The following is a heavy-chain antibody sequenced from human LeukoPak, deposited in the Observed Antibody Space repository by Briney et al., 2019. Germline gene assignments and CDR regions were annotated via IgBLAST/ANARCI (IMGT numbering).Heavy chain of an antibody. CDR3: AKVRVGDYDYVWGSYRSYAFGD. V-gene: IGHV3-23*01. J-gene: IGHJ4*02. D-gene: IGHD3-16*02. Sequence: GGSLRLSCAASGFTFSSYVMSWVRQAPGKGLEWVSAISGSGGSTYYADSVKGRFTISRDNSKNTLYLQMNSLRAEDTAVYYCAKVRVGDYDYVWGSYRSYAFGDWGQGTLVTVSS. CDR1: GFTFSSYV. CDR2: ISGSGGST.